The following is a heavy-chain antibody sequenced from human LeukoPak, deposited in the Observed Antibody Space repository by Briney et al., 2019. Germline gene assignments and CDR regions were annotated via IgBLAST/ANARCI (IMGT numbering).Heavy chain of an antibody. J-gene: IGHJ4*02. Sequence: GGSLRLPCAASGFTFSIYWLSWVRQAPGKGLEWVANIKQDGSEKYYVDSVKGRFTISRDNAKNSLYLQMNSLRAEDTAVYFCARGQTTVTNWGQGTLVTVSS. CDR1: GFTFSIYW. CDR3: ARGQTTVTN. D-gene: IGHD4-17*01. V-gene: IGHV3-7*03. CDR2: IKQDGSEK.